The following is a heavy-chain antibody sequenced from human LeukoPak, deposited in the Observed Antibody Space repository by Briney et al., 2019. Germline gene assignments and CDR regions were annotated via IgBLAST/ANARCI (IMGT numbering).Heavy chain of an antibody. CDR3: ARALDVVVPAATYYYYYYMDV. CDR2: IIPIFGTA. Sequence: SVTLSCKASGGTFSSYANSWVRQAPGQGLEWMGGIIPIFGTANYAQKFQGRVTITTDESTSTAYMELSSLRSEDTAVYYCARALDVVVPAATYYYYYYMDVWGKGTTVTVSS. CDR1: GGTFSSYA. J-gene: IGHJ6*03. V-gene: IGHV1-69*05. D-gene: IGHD2-2*01.